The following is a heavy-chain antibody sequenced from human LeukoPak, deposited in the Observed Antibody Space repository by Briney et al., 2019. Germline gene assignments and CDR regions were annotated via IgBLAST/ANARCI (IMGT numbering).Heavy chain of an antibody. CDR3: VRGAYSSGWYSDFDY. Sequence: PSETLSLTCTVSGGSISGNYWSWIRQPARQGLEWIGRIYSSGSTNYNASLKSRLTMSVDTSKNQYSLKLTSVTAADTSVYFCVRGAYSSGWYSDFDYWGQGTLVTVCS. V-gene: IGHV4-4*07. J-gene: IGHJ4*02. CDR2: IYSSGST. CDR1: GGSISGNY. D-gene: IGHD6-19*01.